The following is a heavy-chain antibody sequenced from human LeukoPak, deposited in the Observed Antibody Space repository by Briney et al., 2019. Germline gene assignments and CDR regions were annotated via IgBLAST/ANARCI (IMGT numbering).Heavy chain of an antibody. Sequence: ASVKVSCKASGYTFTNYGISWVRQAPGQGLEWVAWISLATGAPSYAQKFQGRVTLTTDTSTSTAYMELRSLKSDDTAVYYCARDIGRVRGIIMAHWGQGTQVTVSS. J-gene: IGHJ4*02. CDR2: ISLATGAP. CDR3: ARDIGRVRGIIMAH. V-gene: IGHV1-18*01. CDR1: GYTFTNYG. D-gene: IGHD3-10*01.